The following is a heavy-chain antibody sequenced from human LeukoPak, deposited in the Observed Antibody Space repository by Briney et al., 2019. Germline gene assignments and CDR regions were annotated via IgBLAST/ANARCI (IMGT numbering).Heavy chain of an antibody. Sequence: PGGSLRLSCAASGFSFNNYAMSWVRHAPGKGLEWVSAISTTCGSTYYADSVKGRFTGSRDNSKNTLSLQMDSLRVEDTALYYCAKDWTTVVTPKGYYFDSWGQGTLVTVSS. J-gene: IGHJ4*02. V-gene: IGHV3-23*01. CDR1: GFSFNNYA. CDR3: AKDWTTVVTPKGYYFDS. D-gene: IGHD4-23*01. CDR2: ISTTCGST.